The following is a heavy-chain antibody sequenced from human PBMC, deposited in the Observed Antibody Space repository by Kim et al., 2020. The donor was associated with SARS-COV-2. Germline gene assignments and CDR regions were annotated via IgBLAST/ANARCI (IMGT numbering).Heavy chain of an antibody. J-gene: IGHJ5*02. CDR1: GFIVNTTF. D-gene: IGHD1-26*01. CDR3: ARGENYSAWGVEGPKWFDP. Sequence: GGSLRLSCAASGFIVNTTFMIWVRQAPGKGLECVSVIYSGGDTIYAGSVTGRFTVSRDDSKNTLYLQMNSLRAEDTAVYYCARGENYSAWGVEGPKWFDPWGQGTLVTVSS. CDR2: IYSGGDT. V-gene: IGHV3-53*01.